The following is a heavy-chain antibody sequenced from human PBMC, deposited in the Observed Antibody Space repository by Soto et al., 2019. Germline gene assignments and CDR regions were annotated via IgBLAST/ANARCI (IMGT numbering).Heavy chain of an antibody. CDR3: ATARAYYDSSGYPVSRFDP. V-gene: IGHV1-69*13. CDR1: GGTFSSYA. Sequence: ASVKVSCKASGGTFSSYAISWVRQAPGQGLEWMGGIIPIFGTANYAQKFQGRVTITADESTSTAYMELSSLRSEDTAVYYCATARAYYDSSGYPVSRFDPWGQGTLVTVSS. CDR2: IIPIFGTA. D-gene: IGHD3-22*01. J-gene: IGHJ5*02.